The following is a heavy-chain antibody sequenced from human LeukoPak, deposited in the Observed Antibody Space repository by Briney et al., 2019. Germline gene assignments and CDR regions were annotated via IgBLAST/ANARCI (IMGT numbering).Heavy chain of an antibody. CDR2: ISGSGGST. Sequence: PGGSLRLSCAASGLTFSSYAMSWVRQAPGKGLVWVSAISGSGGSTYYADSVKGRFTISRDNSKNTLYLQMNSLRAEDTAVYYCAKSQWLVHRWNSEYFQHWGQGTLVTVSS. CDR3: AKSQWLVHRWNSEYFQH. V-gene: IGHV3-23*01. CDR1: GLTFSSYA. D-gene: IGHD6-19*01. J-gene: IGHJ1*01.